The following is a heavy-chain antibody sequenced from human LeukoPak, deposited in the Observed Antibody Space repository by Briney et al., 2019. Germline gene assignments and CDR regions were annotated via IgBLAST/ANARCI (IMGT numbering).Heavy chain of an antibody. CDR2: INHSGST. D-gene: IGHD3-3*01. CDR1: GGSFSGYY. CDR3: ARAGGYYDFWSGYYTGAYFDY. J-gene: IGHJ4*02. Sequence: SSETLSLTCAVYGGSFSGYYWSWIRQPPGKGLEWIGEINHSGSTNYNPSLKSRVTISVDTSKNQFSLKLSSVTAADTAVYYCARAGGYYDFWSGYYTGAYFDYWGQGTLVTASS. V-gene: IGHV4-34*01.